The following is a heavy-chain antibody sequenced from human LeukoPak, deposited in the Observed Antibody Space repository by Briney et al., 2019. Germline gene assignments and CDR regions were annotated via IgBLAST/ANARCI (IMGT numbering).Heavy chain of an antibody. J-gene: IGHJ6*02. CDR2: INPSGGST. V-gene: IGHV1-46*01. CDR3: ASTGYYYGSGSNYYYGMDV. Sequence: ASVKVSCKASGGTFSSYAISWVRQAPGQGLEWMGIINPSGGSTSYAQKFQGRVTMTRDTSTSTVYMELSSLRSEDTAVYYCASTGYYYGSGSNYYYGMDVWGQGTTVTVSS. CDR1: GGTFSSYA. D-gene: IGHD3-10*01.